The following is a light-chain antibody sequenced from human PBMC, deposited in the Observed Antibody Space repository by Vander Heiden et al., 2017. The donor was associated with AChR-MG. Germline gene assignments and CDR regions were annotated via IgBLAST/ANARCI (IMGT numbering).Light chain of an antibody. J-gene: IGKJ1*01. CDR2: AAS. Sequence: DIQMTQSPSSLSASVGDRVPITCRGSQSISSYLNWYQQKPGKAPKLLIYAASSLQSGVPSRFSGSGSGTDFTLTISSLQPEDFTTYYCQQSYSTLWTFGQGTKVEIK. CDR3: QQSYSTLWT. CDR1: QSISSY. V-gene: IGKV1-39*01.